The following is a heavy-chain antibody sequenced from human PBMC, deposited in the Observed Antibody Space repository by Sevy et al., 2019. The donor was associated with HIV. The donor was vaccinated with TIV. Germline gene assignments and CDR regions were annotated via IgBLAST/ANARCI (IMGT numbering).Heavy chain of an antibody. V-gene: IGHV3-21*01. J-gene: IGHJ5*02. D-gene: IGHD3-10*01. Sequence: RGSLRLACAASGFTFSIYTMNWVRQAPGKGLEWVSSISSSSSYIYYTDSVKGRFSISRDNAKNALFLQMNSLRAEDTAVYYCARSLGNYYGSGTYQEDWFDPWGQGTLVTVSS. CDR1: GFTFSIYT. CDR3: ARSLGNYYGSGTYQEDWFDP. CDR2: ISSSSSYI.